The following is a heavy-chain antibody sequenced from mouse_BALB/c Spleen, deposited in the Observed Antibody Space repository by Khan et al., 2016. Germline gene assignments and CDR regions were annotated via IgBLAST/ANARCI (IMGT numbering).Heavy chain of an antibody. V-gene: IGHV7-3*02. J-gene: IGHJ2*01. CDR3: ARGSPSDY. Sequence: VQLKESGGGLVQPGGSLRLSCATSGFTFTDYYMSWVRQPPGKALEWLGFIRNKANGYTTEYSASVKGRFTISRDNSQSILYLQMNTLRAEDSATYYCARGSPSDYWGQGTTLTVSS. CDR2: IRNKANGYTT. CDR1: GFTFTDYY.